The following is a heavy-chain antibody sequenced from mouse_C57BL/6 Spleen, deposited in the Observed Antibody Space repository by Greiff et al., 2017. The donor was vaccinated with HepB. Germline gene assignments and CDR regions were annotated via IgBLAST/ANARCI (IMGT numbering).Heavy chain of an antibody. CDR3: ARGESITTGNY. J-gene: IGHJ2*01. D-gene: IGHD1-1*01. Sequence: QVQLQQPGAELVRPGSSVKLSCKASGYTFTSYWMHWVKQRPIQGLEWIGNIDPSDSETHYNQKFKDKATLTVDKSSSTAYMQLSSLTSEDSAVYYWARGESITTGNYWGQGTTLTVSS. CDR2: IDPSDSET. CDR1: GYTFTSYW. V-gene: IGHV1-52*01.